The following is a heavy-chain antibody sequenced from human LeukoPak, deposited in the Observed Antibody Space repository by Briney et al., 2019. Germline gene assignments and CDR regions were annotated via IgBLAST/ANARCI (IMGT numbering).Heavy chain of an antibody. CDR1: GGSISSYY. D-gene: IGHD6-13*01. J-gene: IGHJ5*02. V-gene: IGHV4-59*01. Sequence: SETLSLTCTVSGGSISSYYWSWIRQPPGKGLEWIGYIYYSGSTNYNPSLKSRVTISVDTSKNQFSLKLSSVTAADTALYYCAWTYSSSFNWFDPWGQGTLVTVSS. CDR2: IYYSGST. CDR3: AWTYSSSFNWFDP.